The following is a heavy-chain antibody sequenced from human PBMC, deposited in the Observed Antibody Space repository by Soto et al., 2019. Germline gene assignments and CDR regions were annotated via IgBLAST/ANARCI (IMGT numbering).Heavy chain of an antibody. CDR1: GGSFSGYY. J-gene: IGHJ5*02. D-gene: IGHD6-13*01. CDR3: ARTYSSSKSAGDRFDP. CDR2: INHSGST. V-gene: IGHV4-34*01. Sequence: PSETLSLTCAVCGGSFSGYYWSWIRQPPGKGLEWIGEINHSGSTNYNPSLKSRVTISVDTSKNQFSLKLSSVTAADTAVYYRARTYSSSKSAGDRFDPWGQGTLVTVSS.